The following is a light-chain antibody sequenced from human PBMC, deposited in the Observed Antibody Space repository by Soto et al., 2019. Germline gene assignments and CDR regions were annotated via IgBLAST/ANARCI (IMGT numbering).Light chain of an antibody. CDR1: SSDVGSYDR. J-gene: IGLJ3*02. CDR3: SSSHGAPTWV. V-gene: IGLV2-23*02. CDR2: EFN. Sequence: QSALTQPASVSGSPGQWVTISCTGSSSDVGSYDRVSWYQQYPGKAPTLMIYEFNKRPSGISTRFSGSKSGNTASLTISGLQAEDEAHYYCSSSHGAPTWVFGGGTELNVL.